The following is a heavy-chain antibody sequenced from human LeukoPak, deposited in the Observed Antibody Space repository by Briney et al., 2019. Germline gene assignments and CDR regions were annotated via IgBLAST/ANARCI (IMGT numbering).Heavy chain of an antibody. Sequence: SQTLSLTCTVSGGSISSGGYYWTWIRQPAGKGLEWIGRIYSSGSTNYNSSLKSRVTISIDTSKNQFSLKLSSVTAADTAVYYCVRGGGLANYWGRGTLVTVSS. J-gene: IGHJ4*02. CDR3: VRGGGLANY. V-gene: IGHV4-61*02. CDR2: IYSSGST. CDR1: GGSISSGGYY. D-gene: IGHD1-26*01.